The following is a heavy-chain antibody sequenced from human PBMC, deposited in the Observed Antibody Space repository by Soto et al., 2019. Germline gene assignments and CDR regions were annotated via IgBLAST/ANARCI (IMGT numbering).Heavy chain of an antibody. D-gene: IGHD3-3*01. V-gene: IGHV1-18*04. CDR3: ARAKGTIFGVDNYGMDV. Sequence: ASVKVSCKASGYTFTSYGISWVRQAPGRGLEWMGWISAYNGNTNYAQKLQGRVTMTTDTSTSTAYMELRSLRSDDTAVYYCARAKGTIFGVDNYGMDVWGQGTTVTVSS. CDR2: ISAYNGNT. J-gene: IGHJ6*02. CDR1: GYTFTSYG.